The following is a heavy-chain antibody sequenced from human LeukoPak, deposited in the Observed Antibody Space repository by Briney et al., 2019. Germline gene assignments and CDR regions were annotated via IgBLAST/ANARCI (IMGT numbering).Heavy chain of an antibody. CDR1: GGSISSSSYY. J-gene: IGHJ4*02. V-gene: IGHV4-39*07. CDR2: IYYSGST. CDR3: ARGTAYYYDSSGYRIFDY. Sequence: PSETLSLTCTVSGGSISSSSYYWGWIRQPPGKGLEWIGSIYYSGSTYYNPSLKSRVTISVDTSKNQFSLKLSSVTAADTAVYYCARGTAYYYDSSGYRIFDYWGQGTLVTVSS. D-gene: IGHD3-22*01.